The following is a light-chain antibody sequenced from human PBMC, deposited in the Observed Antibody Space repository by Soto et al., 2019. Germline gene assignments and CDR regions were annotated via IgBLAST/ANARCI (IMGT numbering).Light chain of an antibody. CDR2: RNN. CDR3: AAWDDRLSGRV. CDR1: SSNIGSNY. J-gene: IGLJ3*02. Sequence: QTVVTQEPSLTVSPGQRVTISCSGSSSNIGSNYVYWYQQLPGTAPKLLIYRNNQRPSGVPDRFSGSKSGTSASLAISGLRSEDEADYYCAAWDDRLSGRVFGGGTKLTVL. V-gene: IGLV1-47*01.